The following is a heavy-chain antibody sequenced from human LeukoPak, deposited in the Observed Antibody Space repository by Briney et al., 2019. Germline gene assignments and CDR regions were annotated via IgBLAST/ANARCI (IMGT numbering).Heavy chain of an antibody. Sequence: PGGSLRLSCAASGFTFSSYGMHWVRQTPGKGLEWVAFIRYDGSNKYYADSVKGRFTISRDNSKNTLYLQMNSLRAEDTAVYYCAKANPYYDYVWGSYYWGQGTLVTVPS. CDR1: GFTFSSYG. J-gene: IGHJ4*02. CDR2: IRYDGSNK. CDR3: AKANPYYDYVWGSYY. D-gene: IGHD3-16*01. V-gene: IGHV3-30*02.